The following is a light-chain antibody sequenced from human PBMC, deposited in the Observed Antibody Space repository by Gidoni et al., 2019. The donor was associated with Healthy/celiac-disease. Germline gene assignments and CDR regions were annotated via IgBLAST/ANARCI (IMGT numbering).Light chain of an antibody. CDR2: DAS. CDR3: QQYDNLPLT. V-gene: IGKV1-33*01. Sequence: DIQMTQSPPSLSASVGDRVTITCQASQDISHYLNWYQQKPGKAPKLLIYDASNLETGVPSRFSGSGSGTDFTFTISSLQPEDIATYYCQQYDNLPLTFGGGTKVEIK. J-gene: IGKJ4*01. CDR1: QDISHY.